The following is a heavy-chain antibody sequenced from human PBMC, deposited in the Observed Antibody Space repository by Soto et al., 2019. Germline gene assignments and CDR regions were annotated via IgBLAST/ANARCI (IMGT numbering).Heavy chain of an antibody. J-gene: IGHJ3*01. CDR2: ISAYNGNT. CDR3: AREVAGVRKLGAFDP. Sequence: GSLKVSCNTSGYTFTSYGISGVRQTDGEGLELMGWISAYNGNTNYAQKLQGRVTMTTDTSTSTAYMELRSLRSDDTAVYYCAREVAGVRKLGAFDPWGQGTRVTVSS. V-gene: IGHV1-18*01. D-gene: IGHD6-19*01. CDR1: GYTFTSYG.